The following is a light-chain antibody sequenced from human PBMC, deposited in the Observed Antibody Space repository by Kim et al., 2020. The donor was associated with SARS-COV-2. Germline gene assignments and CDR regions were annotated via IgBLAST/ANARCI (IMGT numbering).Light chain of an antibody. V-gene: IGLV1-44*01. CDR1: NFNIGRNS. J-gene: IGLJ1*01. Sequence: QSVLTQSPSASWTPGQRVTISCSGSNFNIGRNSVNWYQQLPGTAPKLLIYSNNQRPLGVPDRFSASKSGTSASLAISGLQSEDEADYYCAAWDDSLNGYAFATGTKVTVL. CDR3: AAWDDSLNGYA. CDR2: SNN.